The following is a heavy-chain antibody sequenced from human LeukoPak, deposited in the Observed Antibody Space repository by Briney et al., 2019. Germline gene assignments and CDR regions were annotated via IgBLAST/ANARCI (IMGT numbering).Heavy chain of an antibody. CDR1: DGSIDTYY. CDR2: IHTSGRT. D-gene: IGHD6-19*01. J-gene: IGHJ4*01. CDR3: AGRGLSTGWTFDY. Sequence: PSETLSLTCSVSDGSIDTYYWSWLWQPAGKGLEWIAQIHTSGRTDFNPSLKSRVSISMDTPNNQFSLMISSVTAADTAIYYCAGRGLSTGWTFDYWGHGTLVTVSS. V-gene: IGHV4-4*07.